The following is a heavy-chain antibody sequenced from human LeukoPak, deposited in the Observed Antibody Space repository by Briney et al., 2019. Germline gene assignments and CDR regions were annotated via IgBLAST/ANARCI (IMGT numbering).Heavy chain of an antibody. D-gene: IGHD4/OR15-4a*01. CDR2: IKEDGGET. J-gene: IGHJ4*02. CDR1: GFVFSNYL. CDR3: ARRKEVQTTFDY. Sequence: GGSLRLAWVAAGFVFSNYLMGWVRQAPGKGLEWVANIKEDGGETYYVDSVKGRFTISRDNAKNSLDLQMNSLRDEDTAVYYCARRKEVQTTFDYWGQGTLVTVSS. V-gene: IGHV3-7*01.